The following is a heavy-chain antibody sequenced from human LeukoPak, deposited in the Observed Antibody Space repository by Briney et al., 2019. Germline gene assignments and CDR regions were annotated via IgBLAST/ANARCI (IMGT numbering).Heavy chain of an antibody. Sequence: GSLRLSCAASGFTFSSYSMSWVRQAPGKGLEWVSAISGSGGSTYYADSVKGRFTISRDNSKNTLYLQMNSLRAEDTAVYYCAKDLPSYYYYGMDVWGQGTTDTVSS. J-gene: IGHJ6*02. D-gene: IGHD5/OR15-5a*01. CDR1: GFTFSSYS. V-gene: IGHV3-23*01. CDR2: ISGSGGST. CDR3: AKDLPSYYYYGMDV.